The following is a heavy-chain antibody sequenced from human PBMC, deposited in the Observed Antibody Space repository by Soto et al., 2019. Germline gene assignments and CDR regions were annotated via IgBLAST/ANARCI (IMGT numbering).Heavy chain of an antibody. J-gene: IGHJ4*02. CDR2: INHSGST. V-gene: IGHV4-34*01. Sequence: QVQLQQWGAGLLKPSETLSLTCAVYGGSFSGYYWSWIRQPPGKGLEWIGEINHSGSTNYNPSLQSRVTISVDTSKNQFSLKLSSVTAADTAVYYCARLGGGQWLARPFDYWGQGTLVTVSS. CDR3: ARLGGGQWLARPFDY. D-gene: IGHD6-19*01. CDR1: GGSFSGYY.